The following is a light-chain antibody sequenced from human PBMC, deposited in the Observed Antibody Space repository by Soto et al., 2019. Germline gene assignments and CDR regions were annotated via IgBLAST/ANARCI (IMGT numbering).Light chain of an antibody. J-gene: IGKJ2*01. Sequence: DIVMTQSPLSLPVTPGEPASISCRSSQILRHSDGQTYFDWYLQKPGQSPHLLIYLGSNRASGVPDRFSGSGSGTDVTLRISIVEAEDVGFYYCMQVLQPPYTFGQGTKLDIK. CDR3: MQVLQPPYT. V-gene: IGKV2-28*01. CDR1: QILRHSDGQTY. CDR2: LGS.